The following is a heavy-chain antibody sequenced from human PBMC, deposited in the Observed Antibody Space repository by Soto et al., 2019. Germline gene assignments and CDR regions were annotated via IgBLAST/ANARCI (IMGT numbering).Heavy chain of an antibody. CDR1: GGSVSSGSYY. CDR2: IYSSGST. CDR3: ARAWGGYSYGFVSYFDY. D-gene: IGHD5-18*01. V-gene: IGHV4-61*01. Sequence: SETLSLTCSVSGGSVSSGSYYWSWIRQPPRKGLEWIGYIYSSGSTNYNPSLKSRVTISVDTSKNQFSLRLTSVTAADTAVYYCARAWGGYSYGFVSYFDYWGQGTLVTVSS. J-gene: IGHJ4*02.